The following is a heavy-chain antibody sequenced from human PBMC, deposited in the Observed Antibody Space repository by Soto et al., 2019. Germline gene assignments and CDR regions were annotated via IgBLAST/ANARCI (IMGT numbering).Heavy chain of an antibody. CDR1: GFTFSSYA. CDR3: AKVYYDILTGRTGGFDY. Sequence: TGGSLRLSCAASGFTFSSYAMSWVRQAPGKGLEWVSAISGSGGSTYYADSVKGRFTISRDNSKNTLYLQMNSLRAEDTAVYYCAKVYYDILTGRTGGFDYWGQGTLVTVSS. J-gene: IGHJ4*02. D-gene: IGHD3-9*01. V-gene: IGHV3-23*01. CDR2: ISGSGGST.